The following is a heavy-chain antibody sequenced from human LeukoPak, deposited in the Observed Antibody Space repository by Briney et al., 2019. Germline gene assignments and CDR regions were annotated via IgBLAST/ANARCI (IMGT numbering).Heavy chain of an antibody. CDR1: GFTFSNYG. CDR3: ANNFDF. Sequence: GGSLRLSCAASGFTFSNYGMHWVRQAPGKGLEWVAVIWYDGSNEYYADSVKGRFTISRDNSKNTLYLQMNSLRAEDTAVYYCANNFDFWGQGTLVNVSS. CDR2: IWYDGSNE. V-gene: IGHV3-33*06. J-gene: IGHJ4*02.